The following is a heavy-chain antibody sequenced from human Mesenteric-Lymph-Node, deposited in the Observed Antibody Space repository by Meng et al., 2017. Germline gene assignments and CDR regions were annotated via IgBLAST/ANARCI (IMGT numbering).Heavy chain of an antibody. CDR1: GGTFSSYT. CDR2: IIPILGIA. CDR3: ARETYDSSGYYRNY. J-gene: IGHJ4*02. D-gene: IGHD3-22*01. V-gene: IGHV1-69*04. Sequence: SVKVSCKASGGTFSSYTISWVRQAPGQGLEWMGRIIPILGIANYAQKFQGRVTITADKSTSTAYMELSSLRAKDTAVYYCARETYDSSGYYRNYWGRGTLVTVSS.